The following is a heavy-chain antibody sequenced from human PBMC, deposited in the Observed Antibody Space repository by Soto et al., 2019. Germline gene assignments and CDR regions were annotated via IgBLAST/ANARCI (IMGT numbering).Heavy chain of an antibody. CDR3: ARDPDTPSSSWYFHGGMDV. CDR1: GFTFSSYG. V-gene: IGHV3-33*01. D-gene: IGHD6-13*01. CDR2: IWYDGSNK. J-gene: IGHJ6*02. Sequence: QVQLVESGGGVVQPGRSLRLSCAASGFTFSSYGMHWVRQAPGKGLEWVAVIWYDGSNKYYADSVKGRFTISRDNSKNTLYLQMNSLRAEDTAVYYCARDPDTPSSSWYFHGGMDVWGQGTTVTVSS.